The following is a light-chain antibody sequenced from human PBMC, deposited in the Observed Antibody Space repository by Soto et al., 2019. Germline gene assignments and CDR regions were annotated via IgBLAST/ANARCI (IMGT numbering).Light chain of an antibody. CDR1: QSVSSY. Sequence: EIVLTQSPATLALSPGERATLSCRASQSVSSYLAWYQQKPGQAPRLLIYDASNRATGIPARFSGSGSGTDFTLTISSLEPEDFAVYYLQQLSNWPLITFGQVTRLEIK. CDR2: DAS. CDR3: QQLSNWPLIT. V-gene: IGKV3-11*01. J-gene: IGKJ5*01.